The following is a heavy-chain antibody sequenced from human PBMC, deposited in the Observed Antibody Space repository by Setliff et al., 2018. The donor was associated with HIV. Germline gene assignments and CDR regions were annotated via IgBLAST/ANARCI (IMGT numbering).Heavy chain of an antibody. D-gene: IGHD3-22*01. Sequence: GGSLRLSCAASGFTFSSYAMHWVRQAPGKGLEWVAVMSYDGSHKHYADSVRGRFTISRDNSKNTLYLQMNSLRTEDTAVYYCARGGRGYYNDAFDIWGQGTMVTV. CDR3: ARGGRGYYNDAFDI. J-gene: IGHJ3*02. V-gene: IGHV3-30*04. CDR1: GFTFSSYA. CDR2: MSYDGSHK.